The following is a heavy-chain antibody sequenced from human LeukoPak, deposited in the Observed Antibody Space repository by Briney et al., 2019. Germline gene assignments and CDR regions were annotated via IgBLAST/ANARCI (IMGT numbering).Heavy chain of an antibody. J-gene: IGHJ4*02. Sequence: GASVKVSCKASGGTFSSYAISWVRQAPGQGLEWMGGIIPIFGTANYAQKFQGRVTITRDTSASTAYMELSSLRSEDTAVYYCARGLERRPPYDYWGQGTLVTVSS. CDR2: IIPIFGTA. V-gene: IGHV1-69*05. D-gene: IGHD1-1*01. CDR1: GGTFSSYA. CDR3: ARGLERRPPYDY.